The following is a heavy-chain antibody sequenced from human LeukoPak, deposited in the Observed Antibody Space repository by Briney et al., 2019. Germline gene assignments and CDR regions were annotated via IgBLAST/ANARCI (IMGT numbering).Heavy chain of an antibody. V-gene: IGHV4-30-4*02. D-gene: IGHD2-2*01. J-gene: IGHJ6*02. CDR2: IYYSGST. CDR3: ARDSLYCSSTSCYGDHYYYYYGMDV. CDR1: GGFISSGDYY. Sequence: PSETLSLTCTVSGGFISSGDYYWSWIRQPPGKGLEWIGYIYYSGSTYYSPSLKSRVTISVDTSKNQFSLKLSSVTAADTAVYYCARDSLYCSSTSCYGDHYYYYYGMDVWGQGITVTVSS.